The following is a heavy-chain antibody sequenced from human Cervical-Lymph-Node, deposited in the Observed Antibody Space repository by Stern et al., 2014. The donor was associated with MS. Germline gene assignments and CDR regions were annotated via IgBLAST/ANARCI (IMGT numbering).Heavy chain of an antibody. Sequence: VQLVESGAEVKKPGASVNVSCVTSGYTFTTYYVHWVRQAPGQGLEWMGIINTSDGDTSSTRRIQDRVTMTRDTSASTVYLKLSSLKSEDTAVYYCARQRTTGHMVFDYWCQGTLVTVSS. V-gene: IGHV1-46*01. CDR1: GYTFTTYY. CDR3: ARQRTTGHMVFDY. D-gene: IGHD1-1*01. CDR2: INTSDGDT. J-gene: IGHJ4*02.